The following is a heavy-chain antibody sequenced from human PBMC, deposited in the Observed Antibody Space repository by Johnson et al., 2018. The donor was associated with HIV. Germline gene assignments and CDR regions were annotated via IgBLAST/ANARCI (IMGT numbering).Heavy chain of an antibody. J-gene: IGHJ3*02. D-gene: IGHD5-24*01. CDR1: GFTFSDYY. Sequence: QVQLVESGGGLVKPGGSLRLSCAASGFTFSDYYMSWVRQAPGKGLELVSYISSSGSTIYYVDSVKGRFTISRDNAKNSLYLQMNSLRTEDAAVYYCARDQYDRGDGALDIWGQGTMVTVSS. V-gene: IGHV3-11*04. CDR3: ARDQYDRGDGALDI. CDR2: ISSSGSTI.